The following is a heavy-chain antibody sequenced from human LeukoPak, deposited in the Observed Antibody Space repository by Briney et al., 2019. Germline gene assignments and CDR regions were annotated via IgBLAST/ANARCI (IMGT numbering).Heavy chain of an antibody. CDR3: ARDLGTRGRTYYDFWSGYLERLDY. Sequence: ASVKVSCKASGYTFTGHYIHWVRQAPGQGHEWMGWINPNTGDTNYAQKFQGRVTMTKDTSISTAYMELSRLRPDDTAVYYCARDLGTRGRTYYDFWSGYLERLDYWGQGTLVTVSS. J-gene: IGHJ4*02. CDR2: INPNTGDT. V-gene: IGHV1-2*02. D-gene: IGHD3-3*01. CDR1: GYTFTGHY.